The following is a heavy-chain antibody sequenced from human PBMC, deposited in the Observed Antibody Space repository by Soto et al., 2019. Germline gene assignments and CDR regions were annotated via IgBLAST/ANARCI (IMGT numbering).Heavy chain of an antibody. CDR1: GFTFSTYG. CDR2: ISYDGSNK. D-gene: IGHD2-15*01. J-gene: IGHJ4*02. V-gene: IGHV3-30*18. Sequence: QVQLVESGGGVVQPGRSLRLSCAASGFTFSTYGMHWVRQAPGKGLEWVAVISYDGSNKYYADSVKGRFTISRDNSKNTLYLQMNSLRAEDTAVYYCAKDLTGYGSHFDYWGQGTLVTVSS. CDR3: AKDLTGYGSHFDY.